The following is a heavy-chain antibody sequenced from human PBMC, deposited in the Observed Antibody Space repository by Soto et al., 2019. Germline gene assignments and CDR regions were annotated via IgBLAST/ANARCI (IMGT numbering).Heavy chain of an antibody. V-gene: IGHV3-48*01. CDR1: GFTFSSYS. Sequence: EVQLVESGGGLVQPGGSLRLSCAASGFTFSSYSMNWVRQAPGKGLEWVSYISSSSSTIYYADSVKGRFTISRDNAKNSLYLQMNSLRAEDTAVYYCARETTVTTCIMFDPWCQGTLVTVS. J-gene: IGHJ5*02. CDR2: ISSSSSTI. CDR3: ARETTVTTCIMFDP. D-gene: IGHD4-17*01.